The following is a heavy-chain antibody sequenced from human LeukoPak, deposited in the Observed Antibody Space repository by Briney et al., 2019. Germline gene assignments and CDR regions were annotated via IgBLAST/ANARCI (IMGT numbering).Heavy chain of an antibody. CDR1: GFILSSYA. V-gene: IGHV3-30-3*01. CDR2: ISYDASNK. J-gene: IGHJ6*02. CDR3: ARGGGYNYASYFYGMDV. D-gene: IGHD5-24*01. Sequence: GGSLRLSCAASGFILSSYATHWVRQAPGKGLEWVAVISYDASNKYYADSVKGRFTISRDNSKNTLYLQMNSLRAEDTAVYYCARGGGYNYASYFYGMDVWGQGTTVTVSS.